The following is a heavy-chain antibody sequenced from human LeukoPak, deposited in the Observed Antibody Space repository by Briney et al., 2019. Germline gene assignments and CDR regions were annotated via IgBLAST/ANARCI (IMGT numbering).Heavy chain of an antibody. CDR2: ISSSSYI. J-gene: IGHJ6*03. CDR3: ARVWTGQWPLQNYYMDV. CDR1: GFTFSTYS. D-gene: IGHD4-11*01. Sequence: GGSLRLSCAASGFTFSTYSMNWVRQAPGEGLEGFSCISSSSYIYSADLLKGRFTISRDNDNNSLYLQMNSLRAEGTAVYYCARVWTGQWPLQNYYMDVGGKGTTVTISS. V-gene: IGHV3-21*01.